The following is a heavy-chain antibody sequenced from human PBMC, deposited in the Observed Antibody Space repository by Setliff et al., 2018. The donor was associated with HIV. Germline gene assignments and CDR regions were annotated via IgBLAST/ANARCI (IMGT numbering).Heavy chain of an antibody. D-gene: IGHD3-3*01. CDR1: GDSITSSYY. CDR2: INHSGST. J-gene: IGHJ4*02. Sequence: ETLSLTCTVSGDSITSSYYWGWIRQPPGKGLEWIGEINHSGSTNYNPSLKSRVTISVDTSRNQFSLKLSSVTAADTAVYYCARDRSDYYNLPGYFDHWGQGTPVTVSS. V-gene: IGHV4-38-2*02. CDR3: ARDRSDYYNLPGYFDH.